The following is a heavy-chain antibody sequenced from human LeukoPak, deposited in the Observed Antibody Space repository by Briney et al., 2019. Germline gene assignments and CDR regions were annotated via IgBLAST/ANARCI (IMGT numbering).Heavy chain of an antibody. J-gene: IGHJ6*03. Sequence: GGSLRLSCAASGFTFSSYEMNWVRQAPGKGLEWVSYISSSGSTIYYADSVKGRFTISRDNAKNSLYLQMNSLRAEDTALYYCARVAIAAASDDYYYYYYMDVWGKGTTVTVSS. CDR1: GFTFSSYE. D-gene: IGHD6-13*01. CDR3: ARVAIAAASDDYYYYYYMDV. V-gene: IGHV3-48*03. CDR2: ISSSGSTI.